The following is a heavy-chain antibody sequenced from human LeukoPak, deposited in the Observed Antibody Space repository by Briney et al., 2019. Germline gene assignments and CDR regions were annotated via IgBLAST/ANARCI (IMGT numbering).Heavy chain of an antibody. Sequence: SETLSLTCAVYGGSFSGYYWSWIRQPPGKGLEWIGEINHSGSTNYNPSLKSRVTISVDTSKNQFSLKLSSVTAADTAVYYCARDLALGYCSGGSCYLGHDAFDIWGQGTMVTVSS. CDR1: GGSFSGYY. D-gene: IGHD2-15*01. J-gene: IGHJ3*02. CDR3: ARDLALGYCSGGSCYLGHDAFDI. CDR2: INHSGST. V-gene: IGHV4-34*01.